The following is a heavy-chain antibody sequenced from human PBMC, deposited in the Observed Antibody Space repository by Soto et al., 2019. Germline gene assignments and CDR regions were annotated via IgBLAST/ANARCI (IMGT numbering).Heavy chain of an antibody. V-gene: IGHV1-2*02. Sequence: ASVKVSCKASGYTFTGYYIHWLRQAPGQGLEWMGWINPNSGDTNFAQKFQGRVTMTRDTSISTAYMELSRLRSDDTAVYYCARDDCSGGSCEALDYWGQGTPVTVSS. D-gene: IGHD2-15*01. J-gene: IGHJ4*02. CDR1: GYTFTGYY. CDR3: ARDDCSGGSCEALDY. CDR2: INPNSGDT.